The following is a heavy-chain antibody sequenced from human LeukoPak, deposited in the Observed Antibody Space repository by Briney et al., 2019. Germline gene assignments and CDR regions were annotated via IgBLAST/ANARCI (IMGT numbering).Heavy chain of an antibody. CDR3: VKDRQTITIFGVVNTPRANFDY. Sequence: GGSLRLSCAASGFSFSRYDIHWVRQAPGKGLEWVAFIRYDGSNKNYADSVKGRFTISRDNFMSTVYLQMNSLRAEDTAVYYCVKDRQTITIFGVVNTPRANFDYWGQGTLVTVSS. V-gene: IGHV3-30*02. D-gene: IGHD3-3*01. J-gene: IGHJ4*02. CDR2: IRYDGSNK. CDR1: GFSFSRYD.